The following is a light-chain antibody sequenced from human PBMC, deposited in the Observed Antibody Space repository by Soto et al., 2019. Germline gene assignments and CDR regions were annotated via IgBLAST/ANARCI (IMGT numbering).Light chain of an antibody. CDR2: GAS. V-gene: IGKV3-20*01. Sequence: EIVLTQSPGTLALSPGERATLSCRASQSVSRSYLAWYRQKPGQAPRLLIYGASSRATGVPDRFSGSGSGTDFTLTISRLEPEDFAVYYCQQYGRSPPWTFGQGTKVDIK. CDR3: QQYGRSPPWT. J-gene: IGKJ1*01. CDR1: QSVSRSY.